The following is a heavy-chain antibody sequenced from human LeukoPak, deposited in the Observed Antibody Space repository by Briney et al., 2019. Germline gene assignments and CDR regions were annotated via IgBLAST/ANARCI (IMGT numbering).Heavy chain of an antibody. V-gene: IGHV1-46*01. D-gene: IGHD3-16*01. Sequence: ASVKVSCKAYRYSFTSYYIHWGRQAPGQGLEWMGIINPSDGDTLYAQMFKGRVTLTRDTSTSTVYMELSSLKSEDTAVYFCARDQGRAADYVWGSSFDYWGQGALVTVSS. J-gene: IGHJ4*02. CDR2: INPSDGDT. CDR3: ARDQGRAADYVWGSSFDY. CDR1: RYSFTSYY.